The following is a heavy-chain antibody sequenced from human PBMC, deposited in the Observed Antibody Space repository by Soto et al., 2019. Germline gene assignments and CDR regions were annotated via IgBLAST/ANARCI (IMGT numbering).Heavy chain of an antibody. J-gene: IGHJ6*02. CDR3: ARDGRIPGDYYYYGMDV. CDR2: IYHSGST. D-gene: IGHD1-26*01. Sequence: SETLSLTCAVSGGSISSSNWWSWVRQPPGKGLEWIGEIYHSGSTNYNPSLKSRVTISVDKSKNQFSLKLSSVTAADTAVYYCARDGRIPGDYYYYGMDVWGQGTTVTVSS. V-gene: IGHV4-4*02. CDR1: GGSISSSNW.